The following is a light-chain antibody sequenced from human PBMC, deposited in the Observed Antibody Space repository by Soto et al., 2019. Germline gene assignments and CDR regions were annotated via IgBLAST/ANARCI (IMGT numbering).Light chain of an antibody. V-gene: IGKV3-20*01. CDR2: GVF. CDR3: QQYSSSLLT. Sequence: EIVLTQSPGTLSLSPGERVTLSCRASQTIYNNYLAWYQQKPGQAPRLLIYGVFSRATGIPDRFSGSGSGTDFTLTISRLEPEDCAVYYCQQYSSSLLTFGPGTKVDIK. J-gene: IGKJ3*01. CDR1: QTIYNNY.